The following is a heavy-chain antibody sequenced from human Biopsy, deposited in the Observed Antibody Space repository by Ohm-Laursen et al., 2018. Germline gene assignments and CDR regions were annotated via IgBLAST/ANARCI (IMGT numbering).Heavy chain of an antibody. V-gene: IGHV1-18*04. CDR3: ARVFGGAYYSYAFDI. CDR2: ITADEK. CDR1: DYTFYSYG. Sequence: VASVKVSCKASDYTFYSYGITWVRRAPGQGLEWMGWITADEKNSAPKFQGRVTMTTDMSTSTAYMELRGLKSDDTAVYYCARVFGGAYYSYAFDIWDQGTLAIVSS. D-gene: IGHD1-26*01. J-gene: IGHJ3*02.